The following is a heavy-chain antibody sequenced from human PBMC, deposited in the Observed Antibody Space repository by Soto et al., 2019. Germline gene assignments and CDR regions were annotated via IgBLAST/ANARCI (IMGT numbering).Heavy chain of an antibody. CDR2: INHSGST. CDR3: ARDPGSGNEHFDY. V-gene: IGHV4-34*01. CDR1: GGSFSGYS. J-gene: IGHJ4*02. D-gene: IGHD2-15*01. Sequence: SETLSLTCAVYGGSFSGYSWSWIRQPPGKGLEWIGEINHSGSTNYNPSLKSRITTSVDTSKNQFSLKLSSVTAADTAVYYCARDPGSGNEHFDYWGQGTLVTVSS.